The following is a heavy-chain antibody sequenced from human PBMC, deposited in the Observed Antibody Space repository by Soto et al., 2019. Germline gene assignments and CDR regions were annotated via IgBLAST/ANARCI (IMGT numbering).Heavy chain of an antibody. Sequence: EVRLLESGGGLVQPGGSLRLSCFASGFTFPNYAMSWVRQAPGQGLEWVSVVTGRASSTYYADSVEGRFTISRDNSRNTLFLQMNSLGAEDTAVYYCAKQIPSKKKQRHWAHAFHIWGQGTMLTVSS. D-gene: IGHD6-25*01. CDR3: AKQIPSKKKQRHWAHAFHI. CDR2: VTGRASST. V-gene: IGHV3-23*01. CDR1: GFTFPNYA. J-gene: IGHJ3*02.